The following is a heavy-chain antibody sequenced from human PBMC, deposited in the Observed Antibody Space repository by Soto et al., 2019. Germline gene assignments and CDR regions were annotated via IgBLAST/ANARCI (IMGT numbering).Heavy chain of an antibody. CDR1: GYSFTSYW. CDR2: IYPGDSDT. J-gene: IGHJ3*02. V-gene: IGHV5-51*01. Sequence: GESLKISCKGSGYSFTSYWIGWVRQMPGKGLEWMGIIYPGDSDTRYSPSFQGQVTISADKSISTAYLQWSSLKASDTAMYYCARLQYCGGDCYDAFDIWGQGTMVTVSS. D-gene: IGHD2-21*02. CDR3: ARLQYCGGDCYDAFDI.